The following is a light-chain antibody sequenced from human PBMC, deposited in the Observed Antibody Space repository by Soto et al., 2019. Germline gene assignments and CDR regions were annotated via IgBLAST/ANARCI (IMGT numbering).Light chain of an antibody. J-gene: IGKJ1*01. Sequence: EIVMTQSPRSLPVTPGEPASISCRSSQSLLSVNGYNYLDWYLQRPGQSPQLLISLASRRAPGVPERFSGSGSDTDFTLIIGRVEAEDVGVYCCMQARQTPWTFGQGTRVDFK. CDR3: MQARQTPWT. CDR2: LAS. V-gene: IGKV2-28*01. CDR1: QSLLSVNGYNY.